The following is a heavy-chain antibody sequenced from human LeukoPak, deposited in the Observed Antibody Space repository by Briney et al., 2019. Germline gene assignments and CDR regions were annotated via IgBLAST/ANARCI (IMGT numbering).Heavy chain of an antibody. D-gene: IGHD2-2*01. CDR1: GGSISSSSYY. CDR3: ARVPGHQYYFDY. J-gene: IGHJ4*02. V-gene: IGHV4-39*01. CDR2: IYYSGCI. Sequence: SETLSLTCTVSGGSISSSSYYWGWIRQPPGKGLEWIGSIYYSGCIYYNPSLKSRVTISVDTSKNQFSLKLSSVTAADTAVYYCARVPGHQYYFDYWGQGTLVTVSS.